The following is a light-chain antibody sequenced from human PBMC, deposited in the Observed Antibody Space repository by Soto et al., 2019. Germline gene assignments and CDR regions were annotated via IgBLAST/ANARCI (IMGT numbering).Light chain of an antibody. CDR1: QSVTNTY. V-gene: IGKV3-20*01. Sequence: EIVLTQSPGTLSLSPGERVTLSCRASQSVTNTYLAWYQQKPGQAPRLLIYDAFSRATGIPDRFSGSGSGTDFTLTISRLEPEDFAVYYCQQYGRSPGLFTFGPGTKVDIK. CDR3: QQYGRSPGLFT. CDR2: DAF. J-gene: IGKJ3*01.